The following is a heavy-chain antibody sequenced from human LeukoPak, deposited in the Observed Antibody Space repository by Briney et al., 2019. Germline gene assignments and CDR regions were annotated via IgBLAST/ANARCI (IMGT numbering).Heavy chain of an antibody. Sequence: GGSLRLSWAASGFTFSSYSMNWVRQAPGKGLEWVSYISSSSSTIYYADSVKGRFTISRDNAKNSLYLQMNSLRAEDTAVYYCARDRDVLLWFGEPNFDYWGQGTLVTVSS. CDR1: GFTFSSYS. V-gene: IGHV3-48*01. D-gene: IGHD3-10*01. CDR2: ISSSSSTI. CDR3: ARDRDVLLWFGEPNFDY. J-gene: IGHJ4*02.